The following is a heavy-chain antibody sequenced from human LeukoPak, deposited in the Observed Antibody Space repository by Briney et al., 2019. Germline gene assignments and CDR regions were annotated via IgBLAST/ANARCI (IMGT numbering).Heavy chain of an antibody. Sequence: PSETLSLTCTVSGYSISSGFYWGWIRQPPGKGLEWIGSIYHGGSTHYNSSLKSRVTISVDTSKNQLSLKLSSVTAADTAVYYCARGVGLTQGGTFDYWGQGTLVTVSS. CDR1: GYSISSGFY. D-gene: IGHD1-1*01. J-gene: IGHJ4*02. CDR2: IYHGGST. CDR3: ARGVGLTQGGTFDY. V-gene: IGHV4-38-2*02.